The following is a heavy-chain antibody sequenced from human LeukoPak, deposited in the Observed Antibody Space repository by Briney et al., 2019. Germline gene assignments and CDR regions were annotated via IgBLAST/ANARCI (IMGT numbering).Heavy chain of an antibody. J-gene: IGHJ4*02. CDR3: TKMAGYYDFWSGYYGDF. V-gene: IGHV3-66*02. Sequence: QPGGSLRLSCAASGFTVSSNYMSWVRQAPGKGLEWVSVIYSGGSTYYADSVKGRFTISRDNSKNTLYLQMNSLGAEDTAVYYCTKMAGYYDFWSGYYGDFWGQGTLVTVSS. CDR2: IYSGGST. D-gene: IGHD3-3*01. CDR1: GFTVSSNY.